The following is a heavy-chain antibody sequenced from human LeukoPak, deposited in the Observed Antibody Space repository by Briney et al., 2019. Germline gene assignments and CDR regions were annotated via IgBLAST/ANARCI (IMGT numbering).Heavy chain of an antibody. CDR1: GDSVSSNNAV. D-gene: IGHD3-10*01. CDR3: ARSINSGCLDY. J-gene: IGHJ4*02. CDR2: KYYRSKWFY. V-gene: IGHV6-1*01. Sequence: SQTLSLTCAICGDSVSSNNAVWNWIRQSPSRGLEWLGKKYYRSKWFYDYAVSVKSRITITPDTSKNHLCLQLDSVTPEYTALYYCARSINSGCLDYWGQGVLVTVSS.